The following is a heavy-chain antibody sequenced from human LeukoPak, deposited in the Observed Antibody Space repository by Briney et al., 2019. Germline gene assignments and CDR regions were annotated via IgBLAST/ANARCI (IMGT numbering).Heavy chain of an antibody. V-gene: IGHV3-48*01. Sequence: GGSLRLSCAASGFSFSSYSMNWVRQAPGKGLEWISYISSSSSIIYYADSVKGRFTISRDNAKNSLYLQMNSLITEDTGIYYCARAQQRDVSSPFDLDYWGQGTLLTVSS. J-gene: IGHJ4*02. D-gene: IGHD2/OR15-2a*01. CDR2: ISSSSSII. CDR1: GFSFSSYS. CDR3: ARAQQRDVSSPFDLDY.